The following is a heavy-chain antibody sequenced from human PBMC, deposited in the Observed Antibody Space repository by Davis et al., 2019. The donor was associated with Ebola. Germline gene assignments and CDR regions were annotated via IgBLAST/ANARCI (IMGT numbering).Heavy chain of an antibody. CDR2: IIPVFGIP. CDR3: ARAPYYYDSSGYYPEDI. Sequence: SVKVSCKASGGTFSSYAISWVRQAPGQGLDWMGGIIPVFGIPKYAQKFQGRVTITADESTSTAYMELSSLRSEDTAVYYCARAPYYYDSSGYYPEDIWGQGTMATVSS. J-gene: IGHJ3*02. CDR1: GGTFSSYA. D-gene: IGHD3-22*01. V-gene: IGHV1-69*13.